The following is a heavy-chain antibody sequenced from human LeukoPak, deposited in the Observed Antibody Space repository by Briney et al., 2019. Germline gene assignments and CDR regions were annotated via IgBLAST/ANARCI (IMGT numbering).Heavy chain of an antibody. CDR2: IYHSGST. CDR1: GGSISSSNW. Sequence: KPSETLSLTCAVSGGSISSSNWWSWVRQPPGKGLEWIWEIYHSGSTNYNPSLKSRVTISVDTSKNQFSLKLSSVTAADTAVYYCARVNPDMVRGVITHFDYWGQGTLVTVSS. CDR3: ARVNPDMVRGVITHFDY. D-gene: IGHD3-10*01. V-gene: IGHV4-4*02. J-gene: IGHJ4*02.